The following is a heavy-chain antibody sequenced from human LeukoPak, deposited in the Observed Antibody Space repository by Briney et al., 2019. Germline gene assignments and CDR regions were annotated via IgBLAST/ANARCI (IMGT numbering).Heavy chain of an antibody. V-gene: IGHV3-7*02. CDR2: IKLDGSEK. CDR3: LGEIRLVPAHWFDP. D-gene: IGHD6-19*01. Sequence: GGSLLLSCAASGFTFSNYWMNWVRQAPGKGLEWVANIKLDGSEKYYVDSVKGRFTISRDHAKNSVYLQMDRLRAEDPAVYYCLGEIRLVPAHWFDPWGQGTLVTVSS. J-gene: IGHJ5*02. CDR1: GFTFSNYW.